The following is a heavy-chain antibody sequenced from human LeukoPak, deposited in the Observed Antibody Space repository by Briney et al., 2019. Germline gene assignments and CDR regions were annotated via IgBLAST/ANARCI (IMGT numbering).Heavy chain of an antibody. J-gene: IGHJ4*02. D-gene: IGHD3-22*01. CDR1: GFTFSSYA. V-gene: IGHV3-23*01. CDR2: ISGTDGTT. Sequence: PGGSLRLSCAASGFTFSSYAMTWVRQAPGEGLEWVSAISGTDGTTYSADSVKGRFTISRDNSKNTLYLQMNSLRAEDTALYYCAKALYDSGAYSFDYWGQGTLVTVSS. CDR3: AKALYDSGAYSFDY.